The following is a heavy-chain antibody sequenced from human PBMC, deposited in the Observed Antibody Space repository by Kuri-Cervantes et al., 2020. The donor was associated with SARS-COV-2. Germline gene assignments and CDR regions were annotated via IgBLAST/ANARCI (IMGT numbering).Heavy chain of an antibody. D-gene: IGHD6-19*01. J-gene: IGHJ3*02. V-gene: IGHV1-69*13. CDR3: ARAFWGGDKWLAPKEHAFDI. Sequence: SVKVSCKTSGGTFSNYIISWVRQAPGQGLEWMGRIIPIFGTANYAQKFQGRVTITADESTSTAYMELSSLRSEDTAVYYCARAFWGGDKWLAPKEHAFDIWGQGTMVTVSS. CDR1: GGTFSNYI. CDR2: IIPIFGTA.